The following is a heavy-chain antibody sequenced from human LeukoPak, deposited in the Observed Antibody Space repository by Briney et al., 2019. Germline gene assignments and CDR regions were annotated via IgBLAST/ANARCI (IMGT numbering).Heavy chain of an antibody. V-gene: IGHV3-23*01. CDR2: ISGSGGGT. CDR1: GFTFSSYA. Sequence: GGSLRLSCAASGFTFSSYAMSWVREAPGKGLEWVSAISGSGGGTYYADSVKVRFTISRDHSKHTLYLQMNSLRAEDTAVYYCAKWNKRWLQLSFLDYWGQGTLVTVSS. CDR3: AKWNKRWLQLSFLDY. J-gene: IGHJ4*02. D-gene: IGHD5-24*01.